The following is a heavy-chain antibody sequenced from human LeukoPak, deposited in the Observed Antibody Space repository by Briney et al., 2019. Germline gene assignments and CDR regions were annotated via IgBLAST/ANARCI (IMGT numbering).Heavy chain of an antibody. CDR2: INPNSGGT. CDR1: GYTFTGYY. CDR3: ARGHREYSSSSTGSY. Sequence: GASVKVSCKASGYTFTGYYMHWVRQAPGQGLEWMGRINPNSGGTNYAQKFQGRVTMTRDTSISTAYMELSRLRSDDTAVYYCARGHREYSSSSTGSYWGQGTLVTVSS. V-gene: IGHV1-2*06. J-gene: IGHJ4*02. D-gene: IGHD6-6*01.